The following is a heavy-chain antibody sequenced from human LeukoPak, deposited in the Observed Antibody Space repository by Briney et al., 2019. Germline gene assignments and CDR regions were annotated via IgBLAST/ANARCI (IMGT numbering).Heavy chain of an antibody. V-gene: IGHV3-43D*03. J-gene: IGHJ4*02. Sequence: PGGSLRLSCAASGFTFDDYVMHWVRQVPGRGLEWVSLISWDGGSIYYADSVQGRFTISRDNNKNSLYLQMNSLRAEYTGLYYCAKDIIGNYYANSGYLTSFDYWGQGTLVTVSS. CDR3: AKDIIGNYYANSGYLTSFDY. D-gene: IGHD3-22*01. CDR2: ISWDGGSI. CDR1: GFTFDDYV.